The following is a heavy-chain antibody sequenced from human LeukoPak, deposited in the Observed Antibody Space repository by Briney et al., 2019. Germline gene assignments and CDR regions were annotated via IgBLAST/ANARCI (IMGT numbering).Heavy chain of an antibody. Sequence: PGGSLRLSCGASGFSFSDSWMSWVRQAPGKGLEWVADINKDGSVKEYVDSVKGRSNIPRDNAKNSLYLQMDSLRAEDTAVYYCATYTNWVAGDVWGQGTTVSVSS. D-gene: IGHD7-27*01. CDR2: INKDGSVK. CDR3: ATYTNWVAGDV. V-gene: IGHV3-7*01. J-gene: IGHJ6*02. CDR1: GFSFSDSW.